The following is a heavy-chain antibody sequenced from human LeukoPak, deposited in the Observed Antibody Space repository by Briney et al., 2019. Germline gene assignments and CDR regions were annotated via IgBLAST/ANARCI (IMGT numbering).Heavy chain of an antibody. J-gene: IGHJ4*02. CDR1: GFSFSVYE. D-gene: IGHD2-2*01. Sequence: GGSLRLSCAASGFSFSVYEMHWVRQAPGKGLEWISDISSSGTTTYYADSVKGRFTISRDNSKNTLYLQMNSLRAEDTAVYYCAKPELGYCSSTSCYNHDYWGQGTLVTVSS. CDR2: ISSSGTTT. CDR3: AKPELGYCSSTSCYNHDY. V-gene: IGHV3-23*01.